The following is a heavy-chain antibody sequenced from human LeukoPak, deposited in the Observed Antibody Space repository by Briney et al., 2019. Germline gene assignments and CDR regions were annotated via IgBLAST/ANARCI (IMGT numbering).Heavy chain of an antibody. CDR3: ASTGSGYYPEYFQH. Sequence: SETLSLTCTVSGGSISSYYWSWIRQPPGKGLELIGYIYYSGSTNYNPSLKSRVTISVDTSKNQFSLKLSSVTAADTAVYYCASTGSGYYPEYFQHWGQGTLVTVSS. CDR2: IYYSGST. CDR1: GGSISSYY. J-gene: IGHJ1*01. D-gene: IGHD3-22*01. V-gene: IGHV4-59*01.